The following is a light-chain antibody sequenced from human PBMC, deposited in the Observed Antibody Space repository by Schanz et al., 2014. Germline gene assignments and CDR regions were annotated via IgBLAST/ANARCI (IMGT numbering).Light chain of an antibody. CDR3: SSHTAITTAVV. CDR1: SSDVGAYDY. V-gene: IGLV2-11*01. Sequence: QSALTQPRSVSGSPGQSVTISCTGTSSDVGAYDYVSWYQQHPGKAPKLMIYGVSHRPSGVSNRFSGSKSGNTASLTISGLQAEDEADYHCSSHTAITTAVVFGGGTKLTVL. CDR2: GVS. J-gene: IGLJ2*01.